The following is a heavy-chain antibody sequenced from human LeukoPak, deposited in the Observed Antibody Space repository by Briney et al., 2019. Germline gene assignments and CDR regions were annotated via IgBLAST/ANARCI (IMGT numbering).Heavy chain of an antibody. Sequence: GGSLRLSCAASGFTFSSYGMHWVRQAPGKGLEWVSYISSSGSTIYYADSVKGRFTISRDNAKNSLYLQMNSLRAEDTAVYYCASTLYQLPAFDIWGQGTMVTVSS. CDR2: ISSSGSTI. CDR1: GFTFSSYG. J-gene: IGHJ3*02. D-gene: IGHD2-2*01. CDR3: ASTLYQLPAFDI. V-gene: IGHV3-48*04.